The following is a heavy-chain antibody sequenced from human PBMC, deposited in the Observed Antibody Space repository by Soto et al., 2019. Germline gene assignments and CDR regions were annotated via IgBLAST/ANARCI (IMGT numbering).Heavy chain of an antibody. CDR1: GFTFSSYA. CDR2: ISGSGGST. CDR3: AKSQDIVVVVAATPFDY. D-gene: IGHD2-15*01. V-gene: IGHV3-23*01. Sequence: HPGGSLRLSCAASGFTFSSYAMSWVRQAPGKGLEWVSAISGSGGSTYYADSVKGRFTISRDNSKNTLYLQMNSLRAEDTAVYYCAKSQDIVVVVAATPFDYWGQGTLVTVS. J-gene: IGHJ4*02.